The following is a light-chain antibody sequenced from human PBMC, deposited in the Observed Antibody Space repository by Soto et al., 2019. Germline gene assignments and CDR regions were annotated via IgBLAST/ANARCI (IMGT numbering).Light chain of an antibody. J-gene: IGLJ1*01. Sequence: QSVLTQPASVSGSPGQSITISCTGASSDVGAYKYVSWYQQHPGKAPKLMIFEVSHRPSGVSTRFSGSKSGNTASLTISGLQAEDEADYYCISYTSNSLYVFGTGTKVTV. CDR2: EVS. CDR1: SSDVGAYKY. CDR3: ISYTSNSLYV. V-gene: IGLV2-14*01.